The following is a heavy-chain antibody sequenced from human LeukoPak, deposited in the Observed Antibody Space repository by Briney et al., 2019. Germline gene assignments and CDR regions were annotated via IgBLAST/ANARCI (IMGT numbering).Heavy chain of an antibody. J-gene: IGHJ6*02. CDR1: GFTFSSYA. CDR3: AKIRRADGDFLSGMDV. V-gene: IGHV3-23*01. CDR2: ISGSGDNT. D-gene: IGHD4-17*01. Sequence: GSLRLSCAASGFTFSSYAMSWVHQAPGKGLEWVSAISGSGDNTYYADSVKGRFSISRDNSKNTLYLQMNSLRAEDTAVYYCAKIRRADGDFLSGMDVWGRGTTVTVAS.